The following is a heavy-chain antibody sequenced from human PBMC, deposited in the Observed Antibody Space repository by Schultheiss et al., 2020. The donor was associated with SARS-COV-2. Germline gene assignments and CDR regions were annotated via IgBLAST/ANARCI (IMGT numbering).Heavy chain of an antibody. J-gene: IGHJ4*02. CDR3: ARGGMRDYDFWSGYSHSDY. CDR1: GNTFTRYA. CDR2: INPNSGGT. Sequence: ASVKVSCKASGNTFTRYAMYWVRQAPGQGLEWMGWINPNSGGTNYAQKFQGRVTMTRDTSISTAYMELSRLRSDDTAVYYCARGGMRDYDFWSGYSHSDYWGQGTLVTVSS. V-gene: IGHV1-2*02. D-gene: IGHD3-3*01.